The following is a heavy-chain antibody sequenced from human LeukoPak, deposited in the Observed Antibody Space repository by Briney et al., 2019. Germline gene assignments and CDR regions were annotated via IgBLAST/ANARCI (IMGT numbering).Heavy chain of an antibody. J-gene: IGHJ4*02. CDR3: AKVHCISTNCNHIWTYFDY. Sequence: ASVKVSCKAAGYTFTSHGFIWMRQAPGQGLEWMGWITVNNGYTKYAQELQGRVTMTTDTSTSTAYMELRSLRSDDTAVYYCAKVHCISTNCNHIWTYFDYWGQGTLVTVSS. D-gene: IGHD2-2*01. V-gene: IGHV1-18*01. CDR2: ITVNNGYT. CDR1: GYTFTSHG.